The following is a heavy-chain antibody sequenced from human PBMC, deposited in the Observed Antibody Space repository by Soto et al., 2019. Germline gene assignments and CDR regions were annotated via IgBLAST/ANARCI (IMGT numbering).Heavy chain of an antibody. Sequence: PSETLSLTCAVSGGSISSGGYSWSCIQQPPGKGLERIGYIYHSGSTYYNPSLKSRVTISVDRSKNQFSLKLSSVTAADTAVYYCARYEYSSSPSRSDAFDIWGQGTMVTVSS. CDR1: GGSISSGGYS. D-gene: IGHD6-6*01. CDR2: IYHSGST. CDR3: ARYEYSSSPSRSDAFDI. V-gene: IGHV4-30-2*01. J-gene: IGHJ3*02.